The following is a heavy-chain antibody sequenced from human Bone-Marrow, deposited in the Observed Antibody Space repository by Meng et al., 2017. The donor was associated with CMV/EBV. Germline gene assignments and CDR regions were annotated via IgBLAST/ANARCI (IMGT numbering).Heavy chain of an antibody. J-gene: IGHJ4*02. V-gene: IGHV4-34*01. Sequence: ESLKISCAVYGGSFSGYCWSWSRQPPGKGLEWIGEINHSGSTYYNPSLKSRVTISVDTSKNQFSLKLSSVTAADTAVYYCARDLLYSGADYWGQGTLVTVSS. CDR1: GGSFSGYC. CDR2: INHSGST. CDR3: ARDLLYSGADY. D-gene: IGHD6-19*01.